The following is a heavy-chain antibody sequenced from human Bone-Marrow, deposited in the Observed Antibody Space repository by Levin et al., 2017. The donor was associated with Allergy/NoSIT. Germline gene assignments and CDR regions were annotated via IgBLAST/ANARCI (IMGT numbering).Heavy chain of an antibody. J-gene: IGHJ4*02. V-gene: IGHV3-74*01. Sequence: QAGGSLRLSCAASGFSLNDYFMHWVRQVPGKGLVWVSHISHGGSSTNYADSVKGRFTISRDIAKNTLYLEMNSLRAEDTAVYYCTAFDFWGQGTLVTVSS. CDR1: GFSLNDYF. CDR3: TAFDF. CDR2: ISHGGSST.